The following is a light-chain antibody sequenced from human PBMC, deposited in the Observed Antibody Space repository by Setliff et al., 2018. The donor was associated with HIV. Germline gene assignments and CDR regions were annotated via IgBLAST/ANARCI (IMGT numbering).Light chain of an antibody. CDR2: EVT. V-gene: IGLV2-23*02. CDR3: CSYAGSNTLV. Sequence: QSVLAQPASVSGSPGQSISISCTGTSSDIGTYKLVSWYQQHPGKAPRLMIYEVTKRPSGVSNRFSGSKSGNTASLSISGLQSEDDADYYCCSYAGSNTLVFGTGTKVTVL. J-gene: IGLJ1*01. CDR1: SSDIGTYKL.